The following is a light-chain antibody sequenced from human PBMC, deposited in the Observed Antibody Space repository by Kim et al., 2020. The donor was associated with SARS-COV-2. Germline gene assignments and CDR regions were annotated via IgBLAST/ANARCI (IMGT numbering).Light chain of an antibody. CDR3: QSYDSSNVV. Sequence: TGTVAGDRGSGSMTKRYEQWYRQLPGGAPNAVIYEDNQSPTGGPDRVAGSSDSSSNSATLTISGLKTGDEADYYGQSYDSSNVVFGGGTQRTV. J-gene: IGLJ2*01. CDR2: EDN. CDR1: SGSMTKRY. V-gene: IGLV6-57*03.